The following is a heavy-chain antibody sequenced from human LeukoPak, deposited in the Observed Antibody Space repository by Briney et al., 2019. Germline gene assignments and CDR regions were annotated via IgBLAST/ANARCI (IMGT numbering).Heavy chain of an antibody. CDR1: GGTFSSYA. Sequence: ASVKVCCKASGGTFSSYAISWVRQAPGQGLEWMGRIIPILGIANYAQKFQGRVTITADKSTSTAYMELSSLRSEDTAVYYCARDTYYYDSSGHHTPDYWGQGTLVTVSS. D-gene: IGHD3-22*01. CDR2: IIPILGIA. J-gene: IGHJ4*02. CDR3: ARDTYYYDSSGHHTPDY. V-gene: IGHV1-69*04.